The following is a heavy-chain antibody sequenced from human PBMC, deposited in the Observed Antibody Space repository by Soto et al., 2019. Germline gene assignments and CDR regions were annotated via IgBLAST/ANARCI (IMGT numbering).Heavy chain of an antibody. CDR3: ARGLVVPASIRWYFDL. CDR2: IYHSGST. J-gene: IGHJ2*01. CDR1: GGSISSTHW. Sequence: QVHLQESGPGLVKPSGTLSLTCAVSGGSISSTHWWTWVRQPPGKGLEWIGEIYHSGSTTYNPSLKSRVTISVDKSNNQFSLNLRSVTAADTAVYYCARGLVVPASIRWYFDLWGRGTLVTVSS. V-gene: IGHV4-4*02. D-gene: IGHD2-2*02.